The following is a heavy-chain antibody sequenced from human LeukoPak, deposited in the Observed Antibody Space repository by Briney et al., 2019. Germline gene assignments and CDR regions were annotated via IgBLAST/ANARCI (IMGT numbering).Heavy chain of an antibody. D-gene: IGHD3-10*01. CDR1: QFTFSSYD. CDR3: ARGSKWFGELIRRGEYYFDY. Sequence: GGSLRLSCAASQFTFSSYDMHWVRQAPGKGLDWVAVISRDGSNKKYGDSVKGRFTTSRDNSKNTLYLQMNSLRAEDTAVYYCARGSKWFGELIRRGEYYFDYGGQGTLVTVSS. J-gene: IGHJ4*02. CDR2: ISRDGSNK. V-gene: IGHV3-30*03.